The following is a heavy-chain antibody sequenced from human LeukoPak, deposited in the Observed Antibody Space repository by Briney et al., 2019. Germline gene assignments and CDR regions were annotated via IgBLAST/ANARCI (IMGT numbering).Heavy chain of an antibody. CDR2: INSDGRSR. D-gene: IGHD2-21*01. V-gene: IGHV3-74*01. CDR1: GFTLSHYW. CDR3: ARRYGGYWASDI. J-gene: IGHJ3*02. Sequence: GVSLRLSCAASGFTLSHYWMHWVRRARGKGVVWVSRINSDGRSRSYADCVKGRVTISRDNAKTTLYLQMYSLRVEDTAVYYCARRYGGYWASDIWGQGTMVAVSS.